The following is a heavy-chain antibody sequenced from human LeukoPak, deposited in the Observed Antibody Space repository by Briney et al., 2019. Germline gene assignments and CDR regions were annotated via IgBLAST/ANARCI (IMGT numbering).Heavy chain of an antibody. J-gene: IGHJ5*02. Sequence: GGSLRLSCAASGFTFSDYYMSWIRQAPGKGLEWVSYISSSGSTIYYADSVKGRFTISRDNAKNSLYLQMNSLRAEDTAVYYCAKDRLRIAAAAWFDPWGQGTLVTVSS. CDR2: ISSSGSTI. CDR1: GFTFSDYY. D-gene: IGHD6-13*01. CDR3: AKDRLRIAAAAWFDP. V-gene: IGHV3-11*01.